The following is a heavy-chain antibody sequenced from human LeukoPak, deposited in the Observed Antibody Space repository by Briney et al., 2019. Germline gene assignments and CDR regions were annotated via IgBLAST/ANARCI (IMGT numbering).Heavy chain of an antibody. D-gene: IGHD2-2*02. Sequence: GGSLRLSCAASGFTFNSYGMHWVRQAPGKGLEWVAFIRYDGSNKYYADSVKGRFTISRDNSKNTLYLQMNSLRAEDTAVYYCAKDKIGYCSSTSCYTKSGFDYWGQGTLVTVSS. V-gene: IGHV3-30*02. J-gene: IGHJ4*02. CDR1: GFTFNSYG. CDR2: IRYDGSNK. CDR3: AKDKIGYCSSTSCYTKSGFDY.